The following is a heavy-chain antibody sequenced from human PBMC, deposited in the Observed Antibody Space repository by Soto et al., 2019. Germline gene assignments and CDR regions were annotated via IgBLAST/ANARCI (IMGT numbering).Heavy chain of an antibody. D-gene: IGHD3-10*01. Sequence: EVKLLQSGGGVVPPRGSLRLSCATSGFTFNTYPMTWVRQAPGKGLEWVSSISSTAGKTSSYADSVKGRFAISRDFSDNTVYLQMDNLRVDDTAVYFCAKGVLSFHYGMEVWGQGTTVSVSS. J-gene: IGHJ6*02. V-gene: IGHV3-23*01. CDR3: AKGVLSFHYGMEV. CDR1: GFTFNTYP. CDR2: ISSTAGKTS.